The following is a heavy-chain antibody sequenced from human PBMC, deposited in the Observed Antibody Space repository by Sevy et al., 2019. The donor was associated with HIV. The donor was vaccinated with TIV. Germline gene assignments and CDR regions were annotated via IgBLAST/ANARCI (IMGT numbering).Heavy chain of an antibody. CDR2: IRNKADSYTT. CDR3: ATHAGIAAAGRVFDY. D-gene: IGHD6-13*01. V-gene: IGHV3-72*01. CDR1: GFTFSDHY. J-gene: IGHJ4*02. Sequence: GESLKISCAASGFTFSDHYMEWVRQAPGEGLEWVGRIRNKADSYTTEYAASVKGRFTISRDDSKNSLYLLMNSLKTEDTAVYYCATHAGIAAAGRVFDYWGQGTLVTVSS.